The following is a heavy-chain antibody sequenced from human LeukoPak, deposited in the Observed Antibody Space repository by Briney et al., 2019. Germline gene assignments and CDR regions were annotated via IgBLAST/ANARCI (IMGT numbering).Heavy chain of an antibody. D-gene: IGHD4-11*01. CDR3: ARDDFSTYPGLNYFDY. CDR1: GYTFNYYA. CDR2: TNVGNDYT. V-gene: IGHV1-3*01. Sequence: ASVKLSCKASGYTFNYYAVHWVRQAPGQRLEWMGWTNVGNDYTESSQKFQDRLTITSDTTATTVYMGLSSLRSEDTAVYYCARDDFSTYPGLNYFDYWGQGSLVTVSS. J-gene: IGHJ4*02.